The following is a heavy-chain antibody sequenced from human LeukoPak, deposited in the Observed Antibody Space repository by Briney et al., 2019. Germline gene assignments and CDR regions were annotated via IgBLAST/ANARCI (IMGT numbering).Heavy chain of an antibody. D-gene: IGHD2-8*01. CDR3: ARDYSLYAITGWFDP. Sequence: PGGSLRLSCVASGFTFSSYAMHWVRQAPGKGLEWVAVISYDGSNKYYADSVKGRFTISRDNSKNTLYLQMNSLRAEDTAVYYCARDYSLYAITGWFDPWGQGTLVTVSS. J-gene: IGHJ5*02. CDR1: GFTFSSYA. CDR2: ISYDGSNK. V-gene: IGHV3-30-3*01.